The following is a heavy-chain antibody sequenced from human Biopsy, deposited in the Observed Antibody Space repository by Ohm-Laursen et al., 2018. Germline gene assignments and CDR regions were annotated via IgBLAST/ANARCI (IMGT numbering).Heavy chain of an antibody. V-gene: IGHV1-69*01. J-gene: IGHJ5*02. CDR3: ARGEGSSWFDP. Sequence: SSVTVSCKASGDSFTSYAIGWVRQAPGQGLGWMGGIIPIPNVATYAQKFQGRITITADESTSTAYMELSSLTSDDTAVYFCARGEGSSWFDPWGHGTLVTVSS. CDR2: IIPIPNVA. D-gene: IGHD1-26*01. CDR1: GDSFTSYA.